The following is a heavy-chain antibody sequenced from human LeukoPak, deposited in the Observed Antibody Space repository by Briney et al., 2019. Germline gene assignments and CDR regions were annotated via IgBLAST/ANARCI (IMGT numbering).Heavy chain of an antibody. CDR3: AREDPQTTGPEGMDV. Sequence: PSDTLSLTCTVSGGSISYYYWSWIRQSPGKGLEWLGYIYYSGTTNYNPSHKSRVTISVDTSKNQFSLQLRSVTAADTAVYYCAREDPQTTGPEGMDVWGQGTTVTVSS. V-gene: IGHV4-59*01. D-gene: IGHD4-17*01. CDR1: GGSISYYY. CDR2: IYYSGTT. J-gene: IGHJ6*02.